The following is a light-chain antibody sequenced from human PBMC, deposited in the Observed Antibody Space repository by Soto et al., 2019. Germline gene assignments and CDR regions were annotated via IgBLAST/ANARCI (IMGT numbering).Light chain of an antibody. CDR1: QSVSNN. V-gene: IGKV3-15*01. Sequence: EIVMTQSPATLSVSPGKRATLSCRASQSVSNNYLAWYQQKPGQAPRLLIYGASTRATGIPARFSGSGSGTEFTLTISSLQSEDFAVYYCQQYNNWPPWTFGQGTKVDIK. J-gene: IGKJ1*01. CDR3: QQYNNWPPWT. CDR2: GAS.